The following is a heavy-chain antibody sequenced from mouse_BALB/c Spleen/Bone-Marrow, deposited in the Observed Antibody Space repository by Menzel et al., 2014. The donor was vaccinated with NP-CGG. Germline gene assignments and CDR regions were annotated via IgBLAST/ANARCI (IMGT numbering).Heavy chain of an antibody. CDR3: APHYYGYAWFAY. CDR2: IDPSDSET. V-gene: IGHV1S126*01. J-gene: IGHJ3*01. Sequence: QAQLKESGPQLVRPGASVKIPCKASGYSISSYWMHWVKQRPGQGLEWIGMIDPSDSETRLNQKFKDKATLTVDKSSSTAYMQLNSPTSEDSAVYYCAPHYYGYAWFAYWGQGTLVTVSA. CDR1: GYSISSYW. D-gene: IGHD1-2*01.